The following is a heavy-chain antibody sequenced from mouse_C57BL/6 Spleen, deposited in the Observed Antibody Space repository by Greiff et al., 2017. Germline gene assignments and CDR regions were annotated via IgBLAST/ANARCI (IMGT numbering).Heavy chain of an antibody. CDR2: IRLKSDNYAT. Sequence: EVKLEESGGGLVQPGGSMKLSCVASGFTFSNYWMNWVRQSPEKGLEWVAQIRLKSDNYATHYAESVKGRFTISRDVSKSSVYLQMNNLRAEDTGIYYCTEDYGSSGFDYWGQGTTLTVSS. J-gene: IGHJ2*01. CDR1: GFTFSNYW. V-gene: IGHV6-3*01. CDR3: TEDYGSSGFDY. D-gene: IGHD1-1*01.